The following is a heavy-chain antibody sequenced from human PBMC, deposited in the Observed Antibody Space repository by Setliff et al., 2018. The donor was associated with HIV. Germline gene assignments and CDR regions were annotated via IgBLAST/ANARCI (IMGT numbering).Heavy chain of an antibody. J-gene: IGHJ4*02. CDR2: IHEKGRT. Sequence: TSETLSLTCTVSGGPISTDHNWGWFRQPPGKGLEWIAGIHEKGRTYYNPSLKSRVTILMDTSNKQFSVRLRSVTAADTATYYCARHRQWHLLPDHWGQGVWVTVSS. CDR1: GGPISTDHN. CDR3: ARHRQWHLLPDH. D-gene: IGHD6-19*01. V-gene: IGHV4-39*01.